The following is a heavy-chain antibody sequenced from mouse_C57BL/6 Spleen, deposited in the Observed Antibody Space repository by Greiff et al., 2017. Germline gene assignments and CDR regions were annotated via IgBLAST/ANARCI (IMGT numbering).Heavy chain of an antibody. Sequence: EVQLQQSGPELVKPGASVKISCKASGYSFTGYYMNWVKQSPEKSLEWIGEINPSTGGTTYNQKFKAKATLTVDKSSSTAYMQLKSLTSEDSAVYYCARDGSSWFAYWGQGTLVTVSA. J-gene: IGHJ3*01. CDR1: GYSFTGYY. CDR3: ARDGSSWFAY. V-gene: IGHV1-42*01. D-gene: IGHD1-1*01. CDR2: INPSTGGT.